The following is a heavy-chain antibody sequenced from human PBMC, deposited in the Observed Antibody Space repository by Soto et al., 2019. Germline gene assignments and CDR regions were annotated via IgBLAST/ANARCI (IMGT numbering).Heavy chain of an antibody. Sequence: SETLSLTCTVSGRSISSSSYYWGWIRQPPGKEMEWIGSIYNSGSTYYNTSLKSRVTISVDTSTNKIYLKLSAWTAADTAVYYCAGVYGSGSWYFDYWGQG. D-gene: IGHD3-10*01. CDR1: GRSISSSSYY. J-gene: IGHJ4*02. CDR3: AGVYGSGSWYFDY. V-gene: IGHV4-39*01. CDR2: IYNSGST.